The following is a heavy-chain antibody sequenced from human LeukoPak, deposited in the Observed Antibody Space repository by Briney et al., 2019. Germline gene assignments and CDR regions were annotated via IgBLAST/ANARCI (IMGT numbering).Heavy chain of an antibody. V-gene: IGHV3-23*01. J-gene: IGHJ4*02. CDR3: AKMHGYFDY. CDR2: ITGDGTTT. CDR1: GLTFSNYG. Sequence: GGSLRLSCEASGLTFSNYGMSWVRQAPGKGLQWVSAITGDGTTTYYADSVKGRFTISRDNSKNMLYLQMSSLRAEDTAVYYCAKMHGYFDYWGQGALAPVSS.